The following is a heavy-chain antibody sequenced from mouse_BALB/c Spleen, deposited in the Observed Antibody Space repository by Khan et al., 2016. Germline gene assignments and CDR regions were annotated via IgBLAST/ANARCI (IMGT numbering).Heavy chain of an antibody. V-gene: IGHV1-54*01. J-gene: IGHJ3*01. D-gene: IGHD1-2*01. CDR2: INPGSGGT. Sequence: QVQLKQSGAELVRPGTSVKVSCKASGYAFTNYLIEWIKQRPGQGLEWIGVINPGSGGTNYNEKFKDMATLTADKSSSTAYMQLSSLTSDDSAVYFCARSCYGYGFAYWGQGTLVTVSA. CDR1: GYAFTNYL. CDR3: ARSCYGYGFAY.